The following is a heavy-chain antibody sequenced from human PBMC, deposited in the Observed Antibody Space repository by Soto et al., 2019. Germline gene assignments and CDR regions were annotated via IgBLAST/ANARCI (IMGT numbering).Heavy chain of an antibody. Sequence: SETLSLTCAVYGGSLSGYYWSWIRQPPGKGLEWIGEINHSGSTNYNPSLKSRVTISVDTSNNQFSLKLTSVTAADTAVYYCAMVHVMVVAGSTFDYWGHGTLVTVSS. D-gene: IGHD6-19*01. CDR1: GGSLSGYY. V-gene: IGHV4-34*01. CDR3: AMVHVMVVAGSTFDY. J-gene: IGHJ4*01. CDR2: INHSGST.